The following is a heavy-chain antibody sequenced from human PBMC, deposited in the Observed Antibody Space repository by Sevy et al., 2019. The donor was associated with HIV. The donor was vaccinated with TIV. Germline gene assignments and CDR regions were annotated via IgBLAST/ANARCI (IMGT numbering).Heavy chain of an antibody. D-gene: IGHD2-15*01. Sequence: ASVKVSCKASGYTFITYYIHWVRQAPGQGLEWMGVINPNGGSTSYAQKVQGRVTMTRDTSTSTVYMELSSLRSEDTAVYYCARGGGSCYGKRECWDVFHIWGQGTMVTVSS. CDR3: ARGGGSCYGKRECWDVFHI. CDR2: INPNGGST. J-gene: IGHJ3*02. CDR1: GYTFITYY. V-gene: IGHV1-46*01.